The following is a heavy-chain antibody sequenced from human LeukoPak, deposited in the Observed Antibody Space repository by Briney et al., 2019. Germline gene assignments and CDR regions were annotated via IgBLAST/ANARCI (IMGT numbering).Heavy chain of an antibody. J-gene: IGHJ6*03. V-gene: IGHV3-23*01. D-gene: IGHD3-10*01. CDR2: ISGSGGST. Sequence: GGSLRLSCAASGFTFSSYAMSWVRQAPGKGLEWVSAISGSGGSTYYADSVKGRFTISRDNSKNTLYLEMNSLRAEDTAVYYCAKDQDYYGSGYYMDVWGKRTTVTISS. CDR3: AKDQDYYGSGYYMDV. CDR1: GFTFSSYA.